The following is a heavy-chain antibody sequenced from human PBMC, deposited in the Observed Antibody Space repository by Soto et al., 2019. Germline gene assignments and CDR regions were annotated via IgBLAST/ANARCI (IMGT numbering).Heavy chain of an antibody. J-gene: IGHJ4*02. Sequence: QITLKESGPTLVKPTQTLTLTCTFSGFSLTTYRVGVGWIRQPPGEALEWLAVIYWDDSKTYRPSLESRLTTTKDTSKTQVALTMTNMDSVDTATYYCAHAYGGRTLYWGQGTLVTVSS. V-gene: IGHV2-5*02. D-gene: IGHD1-26*01. CDR1: GFSLTTYRVG. CDR3: AHAYGGRTLY. CDR2: IYWDDSK.